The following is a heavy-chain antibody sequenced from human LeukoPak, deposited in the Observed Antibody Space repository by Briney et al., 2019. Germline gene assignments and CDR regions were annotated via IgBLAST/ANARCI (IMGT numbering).Heavy chain of an antibody. J-gene: IGHJ4*02. CDR2: ISAYNGNT. V-gene: IGHV1-18*01. Sequence: ASVKVSCKASGNTFTSYAITWVRQAPGQGLEWMGWISAYNGNTNYAQKLQGRVTMTTDTSTSTAYMELSSLRSEDTAVYYCARGRAYYDILTGYRGPIYFDYWGQGTLVTVSS. CDR3: ARGRAYYDILTGYRGPIYFDY. D-gene: IGHD3-9*01. CDR1: GNTFTSYA.